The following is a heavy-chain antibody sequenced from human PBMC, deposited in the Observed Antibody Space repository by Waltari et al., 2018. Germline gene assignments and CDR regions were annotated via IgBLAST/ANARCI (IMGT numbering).Heavy chain of an antibody. CDR3: ARADYYGSGYFDY. V-gene: IGHV4-59*01. J-gene: IGHJ4*02. D-gene: IGHD3-10*01. CDR2: IYYSGST. CDR1: GGSISSYY. Sequence: QVQLQESGPGLVKPSETLSLTCTVSGGSISSYYWSWIRQSPGKGLEWIGYIYYSGSTNYNPSLKSRVTISVDTSKNQFSLKLSSVTAADTAVYYCARADYYGSGYFDYWGQGTLVTVSS.